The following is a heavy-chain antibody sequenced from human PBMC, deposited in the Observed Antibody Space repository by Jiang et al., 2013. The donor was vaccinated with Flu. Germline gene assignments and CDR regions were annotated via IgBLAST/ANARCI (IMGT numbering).Heavy chain of an antibody. CDR3: ARGISSSWDYYYYAMDL. CDR2: ISSGGGTI. D-gene: IGHD6-13*01. V-gene: IGHV3-48*03. J-gene: IGHJ6*04. Sequence: SCVASGFTFSTYEMNWVRQAPGKGLEWVSYISSGGGTIFYADSVKGRLTVSRDNAQNSVYLQMSSLRVEDTAVYYCARGISSSWDYYYYAMDLWGKGTTVTVSS. CDR1: GFTFSTYE.